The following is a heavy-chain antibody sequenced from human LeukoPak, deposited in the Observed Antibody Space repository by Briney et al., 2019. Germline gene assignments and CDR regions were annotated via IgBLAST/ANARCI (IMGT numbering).Heavy chain of an antibody. CDR2: ISASGDTT. V-gene: IGHV3-23*01. J-gene: IGHJ6*02. Sequence: QPGGSLRLSCAASGFTFSNSAMTWVRQSPGKGLEWVSDISASGDTTHYADSVKGRFTISRDNSKHTLYLQMNSLRAEDTAVYYCARITGLGYYYYGMDVWGQGTTVTVSS. CDR1: GFTFSNSA. D-gene: IGHD1-14*01. CDR3: ARITGLGYYYYGMDV.